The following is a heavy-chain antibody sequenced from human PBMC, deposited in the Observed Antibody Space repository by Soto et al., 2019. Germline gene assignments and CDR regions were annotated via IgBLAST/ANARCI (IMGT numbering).Heavy chain of an antibody. V-gene: IGHV3-23*01. D-gene: IGHD2-2*01. J-gene: IGHJ6*02. Sequence: PGGSLRLSCIASGFTFSTSAMNWVRQAPGKGLEWVSGISGSGGTTYYAGSVKGRFTISRDNSRNTVFLQMNSLRAEDTAVYYCEKDLGYCSSTGSYDFYAMDVWGQGTPPTVSS. CDR1: GFTFSTSA. CDR3: EKDLGYCSSTGSYDFYAMDV. CDR2: ISGSGGTT.